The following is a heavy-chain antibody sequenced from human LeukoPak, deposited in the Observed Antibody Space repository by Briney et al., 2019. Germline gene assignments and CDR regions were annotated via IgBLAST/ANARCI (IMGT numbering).Heavy chain of an antibody. CDR3: ARRSTYGSGTNYLFDY. CDR2: ITPGDSDT. J-gene: IGHJ4*02. D-gene: IGHD3-10*01. Sequence: GESLKISCKGSGYSFPIYWIAWVRKMPGKGLNWMGIITPGDSDTRYSPSFQGQITISADESISTAYLQWSSLKASDTAMYYCARRSTYGSGTNYLFDYWGQGTLVTVSS. CDR1: GYSFPIYW. V-gene: IGHV5-51*01.